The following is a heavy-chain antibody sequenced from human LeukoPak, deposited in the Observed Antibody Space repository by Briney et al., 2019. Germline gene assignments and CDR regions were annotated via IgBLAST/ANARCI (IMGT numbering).Heavy chain of an antibody. CDR1: GFTFSSYG. Sequence: GGSLRLSCAAYGFTFSSYGMHWIRQAPGKGPEWVTVIWYDGSNKDYADSVKGRFTISRDNSKNTLYLQMNSLRVEDTAVYYCARDDSGATTVDCWGQGTLVTVSS. D-gene: IGHD1-26*01. J-gene: IGHJ4*02. CDR2: IWYDGSNK. CDR3: ARDDSGATTVDC. V-gene: IGHV3-33*01.